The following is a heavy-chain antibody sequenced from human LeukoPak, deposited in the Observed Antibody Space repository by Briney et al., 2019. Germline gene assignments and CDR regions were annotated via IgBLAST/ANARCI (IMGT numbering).Heavy chain of an antibody. V-gene: IGHV3-30*04. CDR1: GFTFSSYA. CDR2: ISYDGSNK. D-gene: IGHD3-10*01. J-gene: IGHJ5*02. CDR3: ARDNGDYYGSAWFDP. Sequence: GRSLRLSCAASGFTFSSYAMHWVRQAPGKGLEWVAVISYDGSNKYYADSVKGRFTISGDNSKNTLYLQMNSLRAEDTAVYYCARDNGDYYGSAWFDPWGQGTLVTVSS.